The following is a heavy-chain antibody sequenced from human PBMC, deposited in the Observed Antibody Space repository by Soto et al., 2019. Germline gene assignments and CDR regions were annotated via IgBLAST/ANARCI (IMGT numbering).Heavy chain of an antibody. V-gene: IGHV1-8*01. D-gene: IGHD3-3*01. CDR1: GYTFTSYD. CDR2: MNPNSGNT. Sequence: QVQLVQSGAEVKKPGASVKVSCKASGYTFTSYDINWVRQATGQGLEGMGWMNPNSGNTGYAQKFQGRVTMTRNTSISTAYMELSSLRSEDTAVYYCARGGYDFWSGYSDYYYYYMDVWGKGTTVTVSS. J-gene: IGHJ6*03. CDR3: ARGGYDFWSGYSDYYYYYMDV.